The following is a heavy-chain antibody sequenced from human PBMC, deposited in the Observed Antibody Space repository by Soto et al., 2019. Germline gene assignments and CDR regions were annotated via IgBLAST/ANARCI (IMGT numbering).Heavy chain of an antibody. D-gene: IGHD5-18*01. CDR2: ISVDGASI. CDR1: GFSFSSFA. CDR3: ARENSVQAWLHHFDH. V-gene: IGHV3-48*03. J-gene: IGHJ4*02. Sequence: EVQLVESGGALVQPGGSLRLSCEASGFSFSSFAMNWVRQAPGRGLEWVSYISVDGASIYYADSLKGRFTISRDNAKNSLSLQMNNLRAEDTAVYYCARENSVQAWLHHFDHWGLGTLVTVSS.